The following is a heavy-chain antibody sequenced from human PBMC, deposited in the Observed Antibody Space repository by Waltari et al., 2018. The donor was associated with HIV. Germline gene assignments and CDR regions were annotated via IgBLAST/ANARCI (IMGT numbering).Heavy chain of an antibody. CDR3: ARDVAAAGTGREMDEMVDY. V-gene: IGHV4-38-2*02. J-gene: IGHJ4*02. CDR1: GYSISSGYY. CDR2: IYHSGST. Sequence: QVQLQESGPGLVKPSETLSLTCTVSGYSISSGYYWGWIRQPPGKGLEWIGSIYHSGSTYYNPSLKSRVTISVDTSKNQFSLKLSSVTAADTAVYYCARDVAAAGTGREMDEMVDYWGQGTLVTVSS. D-gene: IGHD6-13*01.